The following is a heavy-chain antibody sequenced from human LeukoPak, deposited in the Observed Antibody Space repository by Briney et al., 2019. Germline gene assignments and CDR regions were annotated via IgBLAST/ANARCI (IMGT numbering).Heavy chain of an antibody. J-gene: IGHJ3*02. CDR2: ISSSSSPI. D-gene: IGHD3-22*01. Sequence: GSLRLSCAASGFTFSSYSMNWVRQAPGKGLEWVSYISSSSSPIYYADSVKGRFTISRDNAKNSLYLQMNSLRDEDTAVYYCARIPYYYDSSGSDAFDIWGQGTMVTVSS. CDR1: GFTFSSYS. CDR3: ARIPYYYDSSGSDAFDI. V-gene: IGHV3-48*02.